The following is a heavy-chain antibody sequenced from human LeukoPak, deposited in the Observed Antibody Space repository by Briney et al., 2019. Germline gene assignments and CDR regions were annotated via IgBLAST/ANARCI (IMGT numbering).Heavy chain of an antibody. V-gene: IGHV4-59*01. CDR1: GGSISGYY. J-gene: IGHJ4*02. CDR2: IHYSGST. D-gene: IGHD3-10*01. Sequence: SETLSLTCTVSGGSISGYYWSWIRQPPGKGLEWIGFIHYSGSTNYNPSLKSRVTISVDTSKNQFSLKLSSLTAADTAVYYCARYGSGSCHFDYWGQGTLVTVSS. CDR3: ARYGSGSCHFDY.